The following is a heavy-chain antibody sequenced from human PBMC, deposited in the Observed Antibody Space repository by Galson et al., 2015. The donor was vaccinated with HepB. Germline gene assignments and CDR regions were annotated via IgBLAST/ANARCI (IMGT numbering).Heavy chain of an antibody. D-gene: IGHD6-13*01. CDR2: IWYDGSND. V-gene: IGHV3-33*01. CDR1: GFTFNNYG. Sequence: SLRLSCAVSGFTFNNYGMHWVRQAPGKGLEWVAVIWYDGSNDNYANSVKGRFTISRDNSKNTLYLQMNTLRAEDTAVYYCSGCQQVVGCYYYYYMDVWGKGTTVTVSS. CDR3: SGCQQVVGCYYYYYMDV. J-gene: IGHJ6*03.